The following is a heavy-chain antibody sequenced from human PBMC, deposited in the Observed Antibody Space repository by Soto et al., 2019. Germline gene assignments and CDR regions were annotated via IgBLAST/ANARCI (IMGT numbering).Heavy chain of an antibody. CDR1: GGSISSSSYY. CDR3: ARVGITMVRGVTSPLYYYYYYGMDV. D-gene: IGHD3-10*01. J-gene: IGHJ6*02. V-gene: IGHV4-39*01. CDR2: IYYSGST. Sequence: SETLSLTCTVSGGSISSSSYYWGWIRQPPGKGLEWIGSIYYSGSTYYNPSLKSRVTISVDTSKNRFSLKLSSVTAADTAVYYCARVGITMVRGVTSPLYYYYYYGMDVWGQGTTVTVSS.